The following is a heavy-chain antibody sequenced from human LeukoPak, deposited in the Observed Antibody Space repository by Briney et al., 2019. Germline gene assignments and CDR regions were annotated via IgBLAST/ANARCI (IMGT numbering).Heavy chain of an antibody. Sequence: SETLSLTCTVSGNSFGDYYWSWIRQPAGKGLEWIGRIYTSGSTTYNPSLKSRVTMSVDTSKSQFSLNLMSVTAADTAVYYCASYPSSAYYYYYMDVWGKGTTVTVSS. J-gene: IGHJ6*03. CDR3: ASYPSSAYYYYYMDV. CDR1: GNSFGDYY. CDR2: IYTSGST. D-gene: IGHD3-16*02. V-gene: IGHV4-4*07.